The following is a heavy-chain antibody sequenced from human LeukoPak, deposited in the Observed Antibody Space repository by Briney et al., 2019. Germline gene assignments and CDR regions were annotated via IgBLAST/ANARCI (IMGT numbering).Heavy chain of an antibody. V-gene: IGHV1-24*01. CDR1: GYTLTGLS. CDR2: FDPEDGET. D-gene: IGHD2-8*01. CDR3: AISRGYCTNGVCYPFDY. J-gene: IGHJ4*02. Sequence: GASVKVSCKVSGYTLTGLSMHWVRQAPGKGLEWMGGFDPEDGETIYAQKFQGRVTMTEDTSTDTAYMELSSLRSEDTAVYYCAISRGYCTNGVCYPFDYWGQGTLVTVSS.